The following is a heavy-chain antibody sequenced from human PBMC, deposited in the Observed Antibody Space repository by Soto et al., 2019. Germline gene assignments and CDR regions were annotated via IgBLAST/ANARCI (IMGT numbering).Heavy chain of an antibody. Sequence: ASVKVSCKASGYTFTGYYMDWVRQAPGQGLEWMGWINPNSGVTKYAQKFKGRVTMTSDTSISTVYMELSRLTSDDTAVYYCARGGAWGDILYGALDIWGQGTLVTVS. V-gene: IGHV1-2*02. CDR3: ARGGAWGDILYGALDI. D-gene: IGHD3-10*01. CDR1: GYTFTGYY. CDR2: INPNSGVT. J-gene: IGHJ3*02.